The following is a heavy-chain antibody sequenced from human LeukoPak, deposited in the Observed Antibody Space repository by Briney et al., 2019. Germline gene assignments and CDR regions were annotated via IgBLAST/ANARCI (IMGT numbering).Heavy chain of an antibody. D-gene: IGHD3-10*01. CDR2: ISSGGTTI. CDR1: GFTFSSYE. J-gene: IGHJ3*02. V-gene: IGHV3-48*03. CDR3: GAGRQFVGAFDI. Sequence: GGSLKLSCAASGFTFSSYELYWVRQAPGKGLEWVSYISSGGTTIKYADSVKGQFTISRDDAKKSLYLQMNSLRAEDTAIYYCGAGRQFVGAFDIWGQGTLVTVSS.